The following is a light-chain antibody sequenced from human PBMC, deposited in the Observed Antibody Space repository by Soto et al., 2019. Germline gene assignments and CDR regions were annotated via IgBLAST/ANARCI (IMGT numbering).Light chain of an antibody. CDR1: QTISTW. CDR2: DAS. J-gene: IGKJ1*01. CDR3: QQYTNTNNPWM. Sequence: GDRVTITCRASQTISTWMAWYARKPGKAAKFLVYDASSLQSGVASRFSGSGSGTDFTLIISGLQTDDSATYYCQQYTNTNNPWMFGQGTKVDIK. V-gene: IGKV1-5*01.